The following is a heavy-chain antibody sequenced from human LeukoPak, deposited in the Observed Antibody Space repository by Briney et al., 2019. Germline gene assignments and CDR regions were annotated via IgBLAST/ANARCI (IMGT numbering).Heavy chain of an antibody. CDR3: CFGDYGDF. Sequence: PGGSLRLSCAASGFTFSSYAMSWVRQAPGKGLEWIGRIKNKHEGGTTHYAPPVKGRFTISRDDSRNTLYLQMNNINTEDTAVYYCCFGDYGDFWGQGTLVTVSS. CDR2: IKNKHEGGTT. D-gene: IGHD4-17*01. CDR1: GFTFSSYA. V-gene: IGHV3-15*05. J-gene: IGHJ4*02.